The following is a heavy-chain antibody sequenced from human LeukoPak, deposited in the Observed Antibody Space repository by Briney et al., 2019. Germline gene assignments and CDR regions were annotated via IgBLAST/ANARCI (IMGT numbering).Heavy chain of an antibody. CDR2: IYYSGST. J-gene: IGHJ4*02. CDR1: GGSISSSSYY. CDR3: ASDPSSYYDFWSGYFTGDAHSFDY. D-gene: IGHD3-3*01. V-gene: IGHV4-39*01. Sequence: SETLSLTCTVSGGSISSSSYYWGWIRQPPGKGLEWIGSIYYSGSTYYNPSLKSRVTISVDTSKNQFSLKLSSVTAADTAVYYCASDPSSYYDFWSGYFTGDAHSFDYWGQGTLVTVSS.